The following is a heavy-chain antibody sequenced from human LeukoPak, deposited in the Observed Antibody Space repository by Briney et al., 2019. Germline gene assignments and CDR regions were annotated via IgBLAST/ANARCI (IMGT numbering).Heavy chain of an antibody. V-gene: IGHV3-7*01. CDR3: ASWGAGGNS. CDR2: VNPDGSGK. J-gene: IGHJ4*02. CDR1: GFTLSTYW. Sequence: GGSLRLSCEASGFTLSTYWMNWVRQVPGKGLDWVANVNPDGSGKRYVDSVKGRFTIARDNADNSLSLQMNSLRAEDTAVYYCASWGAGGNSWGQGTLVTVSS. D-gene: IGHD3-16*01.